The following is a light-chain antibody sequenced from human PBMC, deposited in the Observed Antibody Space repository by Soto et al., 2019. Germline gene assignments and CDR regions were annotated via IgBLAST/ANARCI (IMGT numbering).Light chain of an antibody. Sequence: EIVLTQSPGTLSLSPGERTTLSCRASQSVSSRYLGWYQQKPGQAPRLLIYGASTRATGIPYRFSGSGSGPDFALTISRLEPEEFVVYYCQQYGNSPYTFGQGTKRELK. CDR2: GAS. J-gene: IGKJ2*01. CDR1: QSVSSRY. V-gene: IGKV3-20*01. CDR3: QQYGNSPYT.